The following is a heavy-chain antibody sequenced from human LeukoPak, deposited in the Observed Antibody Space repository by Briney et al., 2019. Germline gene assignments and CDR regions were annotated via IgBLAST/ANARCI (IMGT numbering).Heavy chain of an antibody. J-gene: IGHJ5*02. Sequence: GGSLRLSCAASGFTFSNYWMTWVRQAPGKWLEWVAHIKQDGSETHYVDSVKGRFTISRDNAKNSLYLQINSLRAEDTAVYYCGRLRSGEGWLDPWGQGTLITVSS. CDR3: GRLRSGEGWLDP. D-gene: IGHD3-10*01. CDR1: GFTFSNYW. V-gene: IGHV3-7*01. CDR2: IKQDGSET.